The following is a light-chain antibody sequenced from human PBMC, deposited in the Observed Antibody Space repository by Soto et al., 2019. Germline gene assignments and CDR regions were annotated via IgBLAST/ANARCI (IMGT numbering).Light chain of an antibody. Sequence: QSALTQPASVSGSPGQSITISCTGTSSDVGGYNYVSWYQQHPGKAPKLMIYDVSNRPSGVSNRFSGSKSGNTASLTIYGLHAEDEADYHCSSYTSSSPLVFGGGTKLTVL. V-gene: IGLV2-14*01. J-gene: IGLJ3*02. CDR2: DVS. CDR1: SSDVGGYNY. CDR3: SSYTSSSPLV.